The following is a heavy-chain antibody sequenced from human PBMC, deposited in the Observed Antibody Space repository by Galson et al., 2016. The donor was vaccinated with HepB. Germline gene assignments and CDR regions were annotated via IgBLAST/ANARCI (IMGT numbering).Heavy chain of an antibody. D-gene: IGHD3-3*01. CDR1: GFTFSSYA. V-gene: IGHV3-23*01. CDR2: ISGSGDNT. J-gene: IGHJ4*02. CDR3: AKDLITIFGVVDWRYS. Sequence: SLRLSCAASGFTFSSYAMTWVRQAPGKGLEWVSTISGSGDNTYYADSVKGRFTISRDNSKNTQSLQMNSLRAEDTAVYYCAKDLITIFGVVDWRYSWGPGTLVTVSS.